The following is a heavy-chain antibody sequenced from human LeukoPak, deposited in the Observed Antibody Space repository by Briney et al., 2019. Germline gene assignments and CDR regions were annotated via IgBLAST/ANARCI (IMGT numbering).Heavy chain of an antibody. V-gene: IGHV4-30-2*01. J-gene: IGHJ4*02. CDR3: ARRDGGKKFDY. D-gene: IGHD4-23*01. Sequence: SETLSLTCTVSGGSISSGGYYWSWIRQPPGKGLEWIGYIYHSGSTYYNPSLKSRVTISVDRSKNQFSLKLSSVTAADTAVYYCARRDGGKKFDYWGQGTLVTVSS. CDR1: GGSISSGGYY. CDR2: IYHSGST.